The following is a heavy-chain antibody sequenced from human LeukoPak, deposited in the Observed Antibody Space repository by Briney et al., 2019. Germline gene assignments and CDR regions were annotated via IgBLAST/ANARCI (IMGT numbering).Heavy chain of an antibody. D-gene: IGHD4-23*01. J-gene: IGHJ3*02. V-gene: IGHV1-58*01. CDR2: IIVGSGTT. CDR1: GFSFINSA. CDR3: AAERYGGISDCCNFEI. Sequence: SVKVSCKCSGFSFINSAVQWVRQARGQRLEWIGWIIVGSGTTNYAQSLQGRLTITRDMSTNTAYMELSSLRSEDTAVYYCAAERYGGISDCCNFEIWGQGTMVTVSS.